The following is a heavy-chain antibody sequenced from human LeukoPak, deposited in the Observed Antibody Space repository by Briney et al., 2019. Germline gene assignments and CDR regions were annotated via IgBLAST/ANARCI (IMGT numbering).Heavy chain of an antibody. CDR1: GGSISSYY. V-gene: IGHV4-59*08. J-gene: IGHJ4*02. D-gene: IGHD3-10*01. CDR2: VYYTGST. Sequence: SETLSLTCTVSGGSISSYYWSWVRQPPGKGLEWIGFVYYTGSTNYSPSLKSRVTISVDTSKNQFSLKLSSVTAADTAVHYCASFYYGSGSYYPFQIYYFDYWGQGTLATVSS. CDR3: ASFYYGSGSYYPFQIYYFDY.